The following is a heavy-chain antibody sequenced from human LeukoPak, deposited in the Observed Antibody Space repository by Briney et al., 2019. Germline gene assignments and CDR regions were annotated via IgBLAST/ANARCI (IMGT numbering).Heavy chain of an antibody. CDR2: INPNSGGT. V-gene: IGHV1-2*02. CDR1: GYSFTGYY. CDR3: ARERTTVVTLKYYYLMDV. Sequence: ASVKVSCKASGYSFTGYYIDWVRQAPGQGLEWMGWINPNSGGTKYAQKFQGRLTMTRDTSISTANMELSRLGSDDTAVYYCARERTTVVTLKYYYLMDVWGQGTTVTVSS. J-gene: IGHJ6*02. D-gene: IGHD4-23*01.